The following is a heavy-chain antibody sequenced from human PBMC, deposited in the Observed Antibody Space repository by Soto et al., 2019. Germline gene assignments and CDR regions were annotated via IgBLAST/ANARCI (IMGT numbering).Heavy chain of an antibody. Sequence: QVQLQESGPGLVQPSQTLSLTCTVSGDSISSGAYYWSWIRQPPGKGLEWIGYIYHSGATYYNPSLESRVTMSVDTSNNQFPLRLSSVTAADTAVYYCARYRGYATVDCWGQGTLVTVSS. D-gene: IGHD5-12*01. V-gene: IGHV4-30-4*01. J-gene: IGHJ4*02. CDR1: GDSISSGAYY. CDR2: IYHSGAT. CDR3: ARYRGYATVDC.